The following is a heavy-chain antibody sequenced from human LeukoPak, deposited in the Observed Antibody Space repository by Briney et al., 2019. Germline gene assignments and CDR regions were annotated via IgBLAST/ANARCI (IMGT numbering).Heavy chain of an antibody. CDR1: GFTFSSYW. V-gene: IGHV3-74*01. CDR2: IKSDGSST. J-gene: IGHJ4*02. D-gene: IGHD6-19*01. CDR3: ARGGAVAGTGDY. Sequence: GGSLRLSCAASGFTFSSYWMHWVRQAPGKGLVWVSRIKSDGSSTSYADSVKGRFTISRDNAKNTLYLQMNSLRAEDTAVYYCARGGAVAGTGDYWGQGTLVTVSS.